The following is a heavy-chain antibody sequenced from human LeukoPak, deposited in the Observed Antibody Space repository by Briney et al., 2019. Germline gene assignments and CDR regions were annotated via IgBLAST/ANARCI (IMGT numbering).Heavy chain of an antibody. CDR1: GFTFSSYS. V-gene: IGHV3-48*04. Sequence: GGSLRLSCAASGFTFSSYSMNWVRQAPGKGLEWVSSISSSSTTIYYADSVKGRFTISRDNAKKSLYLQMNSLRAEDTAVYYCARGGLYDYISPPDYWGQGALVTVSS. J-gene: IGHJ4*02. CDR3: ARGGLYDYISPPDY. D-gene: IGHD3-16*01. CDR2: ISSSSTTI.